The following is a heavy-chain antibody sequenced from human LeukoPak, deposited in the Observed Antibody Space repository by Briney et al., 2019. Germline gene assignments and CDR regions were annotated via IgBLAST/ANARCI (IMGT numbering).Heavy chain of an antibody. D-gene: IGHD2-15*01. V-gene: IGHV1-2*02. CDR1: GYTFTGYY. CDR3: ARERCSGGSCYSVFDY. CDR2: INPNSGGT. Sequence: ASVKVSCEASGYTFTGYYMHWVRQAPGQGLEWMGWINPNSGGTNYAQKFQGRVTMTRDTSISTAYMELSRLRSDDTAVYYCARERCSGGSCYSVFDYWGQGTLVTVSS. J-gene: IGHJ4*02.